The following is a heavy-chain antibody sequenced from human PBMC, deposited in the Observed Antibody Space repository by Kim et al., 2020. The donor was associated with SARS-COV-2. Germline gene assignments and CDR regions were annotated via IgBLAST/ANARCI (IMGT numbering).Heavy chain of an antibody. V-gene: IGHV1-2*02. CDR3: ARGVYYYDCSCYYSGFFDY. CDR1: GYTFTGYD. CDR2: INRYSGGT. Sequence: ASVKVSCKASGYTFTGYDIRWVRQAPGQGLEWVGWINRYSGGTKYAQKFQGRVTMTTDTSISTAYMELSSLRSDDTAVYYCARGVYYYDCSCYYSGFFDY. D-gene: IGHD3-22*01. J-gene: IGHJ4*01.